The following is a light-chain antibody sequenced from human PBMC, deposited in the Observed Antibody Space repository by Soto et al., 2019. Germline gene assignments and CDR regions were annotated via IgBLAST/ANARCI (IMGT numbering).Light chain of an antibody. CDR1: QSLLSSNGYNY. Sequence: DIVMTQSPLSLPVTPGEPASISCRSSQSLLSSNGYNYLNWYLQKPGQSPQVLIFFGSYRASGVPDRFSGSGSGTDFTLKISRVEAEDVGVYSCMQAHQTPLTFGGGTKVEIK. CDR3: MQAHQTPLT. CDR2: FGS. V-gene: IGKV2-28*01. J-gene: IGKJ4*01.